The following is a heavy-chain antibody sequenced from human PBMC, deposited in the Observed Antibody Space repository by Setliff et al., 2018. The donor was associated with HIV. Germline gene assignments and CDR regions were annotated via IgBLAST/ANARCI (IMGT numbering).Heavy chain of an antibody. CDR2: INQHGSEK. D-gene: IGHD3-22*01. CDR1: GFTFSNFW. J-gene: IGHJ6*02. CDR3: ARDGSHYDSGGYYYYYGMDV. Sequence: GESLRLSCVPSGFTFSNFWMSWVRQAPGKGLEWVASINQHGSEKNYVDSVKGRFTISRDNAKNSLYLQINSPRAEDTAVYYCARDGSHYDSGGYYYYYGMDVWGQGTTVTVSS. V-gene: IGHV3-7*01.